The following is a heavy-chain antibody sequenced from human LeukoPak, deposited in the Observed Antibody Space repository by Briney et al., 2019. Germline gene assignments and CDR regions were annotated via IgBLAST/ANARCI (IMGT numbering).Heavy chain of an antibody. V-gene: IGHV3-23*01. J-gene: IGHJ3*02. CDR3: ARPRRGVINDAFDT. Sequence: GGSLRLSCAASGFTFRSYAMSWVRQAPGKGLEWVSTMSGSGGSTYNADSVRGRFTISRDNSKDTLYLQMNSLRVEDTAVYYCARPRRGVINDAFDTWGQGTMVTVSS. CDR1: GFTFRSYA. D-gene: IGHD3-10*01. CDR2: MSGSGGST.